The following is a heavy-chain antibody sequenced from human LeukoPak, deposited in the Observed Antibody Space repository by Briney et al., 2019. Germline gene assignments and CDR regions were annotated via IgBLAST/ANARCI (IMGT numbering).Heavy chain of an antibody. CDR1: GFSLNTSGMC. D-gene: IGHD6-6*01. CDR3: ARLYSSSSGLFDS. J-gene: IGHJ4*02. V-gene: IGHV2-70*11. Sequence: SGPALVKPTQTLTLTCTFSGFSLNTSGMCVVWIRPPPGKALEWLARIDWDDAKYYSTSLKTRLTISKDTSKNQVVLTMTNMDPVDTATYYCARLYSSSSGLFDSWGQGTLVTVSS. CDR2: IDWDDAK.